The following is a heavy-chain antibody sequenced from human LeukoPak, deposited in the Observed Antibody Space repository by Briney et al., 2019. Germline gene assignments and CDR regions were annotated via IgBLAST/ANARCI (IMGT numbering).Heavy chain of an antibody. D-gene: IGHD6-19*01. J-gene: IGHJ4*02. CDR1: GYTFTGYY. CDR2: INPKSGGT. CDR3: ARVLYSSGWYDGDY. V-gene: IGHV1-2*02. Sequence: ASVKVSCKAFGYTFTGYYMHWVRQAPGQGLEWMGWINPKSGGTKYAQKFQGRVTMTRDTSISTAYLELSRLRSDDTAVYYCARVLYSSGWYDGDYWGQGTLVTVSS.